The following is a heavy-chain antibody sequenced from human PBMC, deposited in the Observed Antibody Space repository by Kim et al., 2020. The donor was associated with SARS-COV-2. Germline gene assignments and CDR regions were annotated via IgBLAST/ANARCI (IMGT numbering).Heavy chain of an antibody. Sequence: SETLSLTCTVSGGSISSYYWSWIRQPPGKGLEWIGYIYYSGSTNYNPSLKSRVTISVDTSKNQFSLKLSSVTAADTAVYYCARHYYYYGMDVWGQGTTVTVSS. CDR3: ARHYYYYGMDV. J-gene: IGHJ6*02. CDR1: GGSISSYY. V-gene: IGHV4-59*08. CDR2: IYYSGST.